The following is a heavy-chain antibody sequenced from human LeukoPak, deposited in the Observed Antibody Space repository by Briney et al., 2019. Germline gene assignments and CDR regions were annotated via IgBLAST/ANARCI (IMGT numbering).Heavy chain of an antibody. CDR3: ANMGYSYAPGLYDP. Sequence: SETLSLTCTVSNDFISSSSYYWGWIRQTPGKGLEWIGSIYYSGSNYHNPSLKSRVSMSVDTSKNQFSLKLSSVTAADTAVYYCANMGYSYAPGLYDPWGQGTVVTVSS. J-gene: IGHJ5*02. CDR1: NDFISSSSYY. D-gene: IGHD5-18*01. CDR2: IYYSGSN. V-gene: IGHV4-39*07.